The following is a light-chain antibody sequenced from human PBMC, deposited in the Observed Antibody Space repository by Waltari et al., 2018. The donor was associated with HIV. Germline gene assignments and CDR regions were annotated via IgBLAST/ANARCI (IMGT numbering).Light chain of an antibody. CDR1: QSVSSN. J-gene: IGKJ4*01. Sequence: EIVMTQSPATPSVFPGERANLSCRASQSVSSNLAWYQQKPGQAPRPLIYGASTRATGIPARFSGSGSGTEFTLTISGLQSEDFAVYYCQHYNHGPPLTFGGGTKVEIK. CDR2: GAS. CDR3: QHYNHGPPLT. V-gene: IGKV3-15*01.